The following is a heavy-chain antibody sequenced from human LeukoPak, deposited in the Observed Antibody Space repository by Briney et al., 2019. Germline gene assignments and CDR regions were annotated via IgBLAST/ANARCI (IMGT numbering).Heavy chain of an antibody. D-gene: IGHD3-10*01. J-gene: IGHJ4*02. CDR1: GYSFTSYW. CDR2: IDPSDSYT. CDR3: ARHVRGPYGSGSPIFDY. V-gene: IGHV5-10-1*01. Sequence: GESLRISCKGSGYSFTSYWISWVRQMPGKGREWMGRIDPSDSYTNYSPSFQGHVTISADKSISTAYLQWSSLKASDTAMYYCARHVRGPYGSGSPIFDYWGQGTLVTVSS.